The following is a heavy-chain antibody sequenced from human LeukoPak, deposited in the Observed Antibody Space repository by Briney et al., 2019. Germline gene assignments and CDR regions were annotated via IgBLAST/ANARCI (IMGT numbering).Heavy chain of an antibody. CDR1: GYTLTELS. Sequence: ASVKVSCKVSGYTLTELSTHWVRQAPGKGLEWMGGFDPEDGETIYAQKFQGRVTMTEDTSTDTAYMELSSLRSEDTAVYYCATISNLYDSSGLFDYWGQGTLVTVSS. CDR2: FDPEDGET. J-gene: IGHJ4*02. CDR3: ATISNLYDSSGLFDY. V-gene: IGHV1-24*01. D-gene: IGHD3-22*01.